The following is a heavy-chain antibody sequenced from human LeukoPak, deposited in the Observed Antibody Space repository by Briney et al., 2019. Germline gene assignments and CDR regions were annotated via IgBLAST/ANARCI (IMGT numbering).Heavy chain of an antibody. J-gene: IGHJ3*02. CDR1: GGSISSGSYY. D-gene: IGHD6-6*01. CDR2: IYTSGST. V-gene: IGHV4-61*02. Sequence: SETLSLTCTVSGGSISSGSYYWSWIRQPAGKGLEWIGRIYTSGSTNYNPSLKSRVTISVDTSKNQFSLKLSSVTAADTAVYYCARDLVGIAGPITSAFDIWGQGIMVIVSS. CDR3: ARDLVGIAGPITSAFDI.